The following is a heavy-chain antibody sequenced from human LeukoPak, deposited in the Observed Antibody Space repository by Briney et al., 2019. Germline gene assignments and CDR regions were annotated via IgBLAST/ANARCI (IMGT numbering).Heavy chain of an antibody. Sequence: GGSLRLSCAASGFTFSSYWMSWVRQAPGKGLEWVANINHDGNEKYYVDSVTGRFTISRDNAKNSLYLQMNSLRVEDTAVYYCARAGAIGSFDYWGQGTLVPVSS. V-gene: IGHV3-7*01. CDR2: INHDGNEK. CDR3: ARAGAIGSFDY. J-gene: IGHJ4*02. D-gene: IGHD2-15*01. CDR1: GFTFSSYW.